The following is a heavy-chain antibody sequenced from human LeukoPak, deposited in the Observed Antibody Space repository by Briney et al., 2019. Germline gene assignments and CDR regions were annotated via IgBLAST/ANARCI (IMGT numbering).Heavy chain of an antibody. CDR2: VYYSGST. CDR3: ARYGSGSYSDDHFQH. Sequence: KPFETPSLTRTFSGGPLSGYYWGWIRQPPRRGLEWIGFVYYSGSTKYNPSLKSRVTISVDTSKNQFSLKLTSVTAADTAVYYCARYGSGSYSDDHFQHWGQGTLVTVSS. V-gene: IGHV4-59*08. J-gene: IGHJ1*01. CDR1: GGPLSGYY. D-gene: IGHD3-10*01.